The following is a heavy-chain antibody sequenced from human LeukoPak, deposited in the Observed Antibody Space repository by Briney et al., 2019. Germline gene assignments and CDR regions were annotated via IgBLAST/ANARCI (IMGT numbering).Heavy chain of an antibody. J-gene: IGHJ4*02. CDR3: AGQNHDSSGYYSYYFDY. CDR1: GFTVSSNY. D-gene: IGHD3-22*01. Sequence: PGGSLRLSCAASGFTVSSNYMSWVRQAPGTGLEWVSVIYSGGSTYYADSVKGRFTISRDNSKNTLYLQMNSLRAEDTAVYYCAGQNHDSSGYYSYYFDYWGQGTLVTVSS. V-gene: IGHV3-53*01. CDR2: IYSGGST.